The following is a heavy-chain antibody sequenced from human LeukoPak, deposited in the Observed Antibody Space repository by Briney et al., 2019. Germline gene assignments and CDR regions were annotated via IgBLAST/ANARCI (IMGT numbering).Heavy chain of an antibody. CDR1: GGSISSYY. D-gene: IGHD3-22*01. V-gene: IGHV4-59*01. CDR2: IYYSGST. Sequence: NPSETLSLTCTVSGGSISSYYWSWIRQPPGKGLEWIGYIYYSGSTNYNPSLKSRVTISVDTSKNQFSLKLSSVTAADTAVYYCARSLYDSSGFYFDYWGQETLVTVPS. J-gene: IGHJ4*02. CDR3: ARSLYDSSGFYFDY.